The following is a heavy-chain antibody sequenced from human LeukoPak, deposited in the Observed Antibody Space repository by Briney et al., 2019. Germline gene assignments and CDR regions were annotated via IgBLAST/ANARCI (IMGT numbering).Heavy chain of an antibody. Sequence: GGSLRLSCAASGFTFSSYAMSWVRQAPGKGLEWVSAISGSGGSTYYADSVKGRFTISRDNSKNTLYLQMNSLRAEDTAVYYCAKPRRLSVTMVRGVITPPIDYWGQGTLVTVSS. CDR2: ISGSGGST. CDR1: GFTFSSYA. V-gene: IGHV3-23*01. D-gene: IGHD3-10*01. CDR3: AKPRRLSVTMVRGVITPPIDY. J-gene: IGHJ4*02.